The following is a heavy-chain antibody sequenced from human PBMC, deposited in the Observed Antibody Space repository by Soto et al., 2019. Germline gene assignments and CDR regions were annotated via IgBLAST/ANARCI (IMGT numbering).Heavy chain of an antibody. CDR1: GGSIDSGDYY. D-gene: IGHD6-19*01. J-gene: IGHJ4*02. Sequence: ETLSLTCTVSGGSIDSGDYYWSWIRQPPGKGLEWIGYIYYSGSTNYNPSLKSRVTISVDTSKNQFSLKLSSVTAADTAVYYCARQYSSGWPHFDYWGQGTLVTVSS. CDR3: ARQYSSGWPHFDY. V-gene: IGHV4-61*08. CDR2: IYYSGST.